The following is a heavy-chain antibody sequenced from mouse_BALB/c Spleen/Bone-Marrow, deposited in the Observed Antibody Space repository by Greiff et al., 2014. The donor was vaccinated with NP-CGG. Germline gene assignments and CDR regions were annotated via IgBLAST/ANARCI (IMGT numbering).Heavy chain of an antibody. Sequence: VQLQESGAELVRPGTSVKVSCKASGYAFTNYLIEWVKQRPGQGLEWIGMINPGSGGTYYNEKFKGKATLTADKSSSTAYMQLSSLTSDDSAVYFCARRDGSYFDYWGQGTTLTVSS. CDR3: ARRDGSYFDY. CDR1: GYAFTNYL. D-gene: IGHD3-3*01. V-gene: IGHV1-54*01. CDR2: INPGSGGT. J-gene: IGHJ2*01.